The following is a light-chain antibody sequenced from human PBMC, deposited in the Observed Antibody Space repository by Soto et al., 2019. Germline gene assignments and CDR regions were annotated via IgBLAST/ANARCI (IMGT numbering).Light chain of an antibody. CDR1: QSISSY. Sequence: DIQMTQSPSSLSASVGDRVTITCRASQSISSYLNWYQQKPGKAPKLLIYAASSLQSGVPSRFSGSGSGTEFTLTISNLQSEDFAVYYCQQHNDWPPLTFGGGTKVDIK. CDR3: QQHNDWPPLT. V-gene: IGKV1-39*01. CDR2: AAS. J-gene: IGKJ4*01.